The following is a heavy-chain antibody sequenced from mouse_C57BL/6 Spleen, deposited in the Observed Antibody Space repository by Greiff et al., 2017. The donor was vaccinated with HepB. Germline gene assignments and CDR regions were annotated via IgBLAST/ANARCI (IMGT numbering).Heavy chain of an antibody. CDR1: GYSITSGYY. D-gene: IGHD2-13*01. CDR3: AREDYSDYAY. V-gene: IGHV3-6*01. Sequence: EVKLQESGPGLVKPSQSLSLTCSVTGYSITSGYYWNWIRQFPGNKLEWMGYISYDGSNNYNPSLKNRISITRDTSKNQFFLKLNSVTTEDTATYYGAREDYSDYAYWGQGTLVTVSA. CDR2: ISYDGSN. J-gene: IGHJ3*01.